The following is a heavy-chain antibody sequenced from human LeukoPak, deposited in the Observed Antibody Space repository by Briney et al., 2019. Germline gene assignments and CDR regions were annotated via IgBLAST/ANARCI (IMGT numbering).Heavy chain of an antibody. V-gene: IGHV3-23*01. CDR1: GFTFSSYA. Sequence: PGGSLRLSCAASGFTFSSYAKSWVRQAPGKGLEWVSAISGSGGSTYYADSVKGRFTISRDNSKNTLYLQMNSLRAEDTAVYYCAKAFVVVVVAATPSYWGQGTLVTVSS. CDR3: AKAFVVVVVAATPSY. D-gene: IGHD2-15*01. J-gene: IGHJ4*02. CDR2: ISGSGGST.